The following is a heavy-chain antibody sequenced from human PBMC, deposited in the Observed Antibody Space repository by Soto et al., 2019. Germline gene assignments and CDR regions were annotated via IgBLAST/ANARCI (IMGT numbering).Heavy chain of an antibody. CDR3: ARDGTGTSAYYYGMDV. CDR1: GFTVGSNY. CDR2: IYGGGST. Sequence: GASLRLSCAASGFTVGSNYMSWVRQAPGKGLEWASLIYGGGSTYYADSVKGRFTISRDNSKNTLYLQMNSRRAEDTAVYYCARDGTGTSAYYYGMDVWGQGTTVTVSS. D-gene: IGHD4-4*01. V-gene: IGHV3-53*01. J-gene: IGHJ6*02.